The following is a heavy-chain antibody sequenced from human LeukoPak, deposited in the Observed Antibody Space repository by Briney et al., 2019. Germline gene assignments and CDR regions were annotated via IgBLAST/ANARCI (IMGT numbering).Heavy chain of an antibody. D-gene: IGHD3-10*01. CDR3: AKDQSRKQWLGKLMGVFDI. CDR1: GFTFSSYG. Sequence: GGSLRLSCAASGFTFSSYGMHWVRQAPGKGLEWVAFIRYDGSNKYYADSVKGRFTISRDNSKNTLYLQMNSLRAEDTAVYYCAKDQSRKQWLGKLMGVFDIWGQGTMVTVSS. V-gene: IGHV3-30*02. J-gene: IGHJ3*02. CDR2: IRYDGSNK.